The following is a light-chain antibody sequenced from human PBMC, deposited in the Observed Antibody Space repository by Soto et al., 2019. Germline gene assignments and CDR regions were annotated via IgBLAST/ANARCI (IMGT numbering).Light chain of an antibody. J-gene: IGLJ1*01. CDR3: SSYTGGNPSYV. CDR1: SSDVGGYDY. Sequence: QSVLTQPPSASGSPGQSVTISCTGTSSDVGGYDYVSWYQQHPGKAPELMIYEVTIRPSGASDRFSGSKSGNTASLTVSGLQAEDEADYYCSSYTGGNPSYVFGTGTKVTVL. V-gene: IGLV2-8*01. CDR2: EVT.